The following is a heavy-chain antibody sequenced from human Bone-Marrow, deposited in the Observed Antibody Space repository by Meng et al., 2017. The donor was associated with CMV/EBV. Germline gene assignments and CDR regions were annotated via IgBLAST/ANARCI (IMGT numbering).Heavy chain of an antibody. V-gene: IGHV4-39*07. CDR3: ARFVAAAVPDGMDV. CDR2: IYYSGST. Sequence: GSLRLSCTVSGGSINSYYWGWIRQPPGKGLEWIGSIYYSGSTYYNPSLKSRVTISVDTSKNQFSLKLSSVTAADTAVYYCARFVAAAVPDGMDVWGQGTTVTVSS. CDR1: GGSINSYY. D-gene: IGHD6-13*01. J-gene: IGHJ6*02.